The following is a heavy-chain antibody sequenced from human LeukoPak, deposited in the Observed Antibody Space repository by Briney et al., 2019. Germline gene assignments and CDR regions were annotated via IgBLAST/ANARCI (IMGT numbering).Heavy chain of an antibody. CDR1: GYTFTSYG. CDR2: ISAYNGNT. CDR3: ARTAYSSSWDIYYFDY. V-gene: IGHV1-18*01. D-gene: IGHD6-13*01. Sequence: ASVKVSCKASGYTFTSYGISCVRQAPGQGVEWRGWISAYNGNTNYAQKLQGRVTMTTDTSTSTAYMELRSLRSDDTAVYYCARTAYSSSWDIYYFDYWGQGTLVTVSS. J-gene: IGHJ4*02.